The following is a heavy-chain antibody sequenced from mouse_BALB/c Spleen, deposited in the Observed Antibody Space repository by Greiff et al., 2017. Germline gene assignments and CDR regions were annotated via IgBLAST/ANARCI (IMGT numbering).Heavy chain of an antibody. CDR1: GYTFTSYW. CDR3: ARLGREGGY. J-gene: IGHJ2*01. V-gene: IGHV1-87*01. Sequence: VKLLESGAELARPGASVKLSCKASGYTFTSYWMQWVKQRPGQGLEWIGAIYPGDGDTRYTQKFKGKATLTADKSSSTAYMQLSSLASEDSAVYYCARLGREGGYWGQGTTLTVSS. CDR2: IYPGDGDT. D-gene: IGHD4-1*01.